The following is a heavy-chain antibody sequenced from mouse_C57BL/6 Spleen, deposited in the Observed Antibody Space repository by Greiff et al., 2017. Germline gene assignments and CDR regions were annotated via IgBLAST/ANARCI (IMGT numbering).Heavy chain of an antibody. CDR2: IDPSDSYT. CDR3: ARNRNYYGSSYFDY. D-gene: IGHD1-1*01. V-gene: IGHV1-50*01. J-gene: IGHJ2*01. CDR1: GYTFTSYW. Sequence: QVQLQQPGAELVKPGASVKLSCKASGYTFTSYWMQWVKQRPGQGLEWIGEIDPSDSYTNYNQKFKGKATLTVDTSSSTAYMQLSSLTSEDSAVYYCARNRNYYGSSYFDYGGGGTTLGV.